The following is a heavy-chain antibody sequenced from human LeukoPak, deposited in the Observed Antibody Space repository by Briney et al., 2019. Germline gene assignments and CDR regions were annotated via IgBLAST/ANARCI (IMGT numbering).Heavy chain of an antibody. V-gene: IGHV3-9*01. D-gene: IGHD3-22*01. Sequence: GGSLRLSCAASGFTFSSYAMSWVRQAPGKGLEWVSGISWNSGSIGYADSVKGRFTISRDNAKNSLYLQMNSLRAEDTALYYCAKDITPTYDSSGYLDYWGQGTLVTVSS. CDR2: ISWNSGSI. J-gene: IGHJ4*02. CDR1: GFTFSSYA. CDR3: AKDITPTYDSSGYLDY.